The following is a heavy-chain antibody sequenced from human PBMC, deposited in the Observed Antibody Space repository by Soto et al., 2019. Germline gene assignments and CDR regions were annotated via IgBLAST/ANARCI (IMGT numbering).Heavy chain of an antibody. D-gene: IGHD3-22*01. CDR3: ARVYDSSGYFPYFDY. V-gene: IGHV4-31*03. CDR2: IYYSGST. J-gene: IGHJ4*02. Sequence: SETLSLTCTVSGGSISSGGYYWSWIRQHSGKGLEWIGYIYYSGSTYYNPSLKSRVTISVDTSKNQFSLKLSSVTAADTAVYYCARVYDSSGYFPYFDYWGQGTLVTVSS. CDR1: GGSISSGGYY.